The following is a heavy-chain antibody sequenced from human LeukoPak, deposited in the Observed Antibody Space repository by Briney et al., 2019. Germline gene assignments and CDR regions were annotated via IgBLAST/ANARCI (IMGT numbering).Heavy chain of an antibody. CDR3: ARSQQPAGWFDP. CDR1: GYTFTGYY. J-gene: IGHJ5*02. Sequence: ASVKVSCKASGYTFTGYYMHWERQAPGQGLEWMGWINPNSGGTNYAKKFQGRVTMTRDTSISTAYMELSRLRSDDTAVYYCARSQQPAGWFDPWGQGTLVTVSS. D-gene: IGHD6-13*01. CDR2: INPNSGGT. V-gene: IGHV1-2*02.